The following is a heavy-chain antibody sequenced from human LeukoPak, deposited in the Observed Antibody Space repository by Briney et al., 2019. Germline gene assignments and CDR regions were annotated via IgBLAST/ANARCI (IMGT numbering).Heavy chain of an antibody. CDR1: GITFGNDW. CDR2: INSDGGGA. CDR3: ARDVPHNWFDT. Sequence: GGSLRLSCAASGITFGNDWMHWVRQGPGKGLVWISRINSDGGGAIYADSVKGRFTVSRDNAKNTLYLQMNSLRAEDTAVYYCARDVPHNWFDTWGQGTLVTVSS. J-gene: IGHJ5*02. V-gene: IGHV3-74*01.